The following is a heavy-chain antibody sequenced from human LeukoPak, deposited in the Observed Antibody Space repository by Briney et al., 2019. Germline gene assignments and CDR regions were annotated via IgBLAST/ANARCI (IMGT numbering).Heavy chain of an antibody. CDR1: GFTVSSNY. J-gene: IGHJ5*02. V-gene: IGHV3-53*01. CDR2: IYSGGST. CDR3: ATLNGGDDFWSGYYDNWFDP. D-gene: IGHD3-3*01. Sequence: PGGSLRLSCAASGFTVSSNYMSWVRQAPGKGLEWVSVIYSGGSTYYADSVKGRFTISRDNSKNTLYLQMNSLRAEDTAVYYCATLNGGDDFWSGYYDNWFDPWGQGTLVTVSS.